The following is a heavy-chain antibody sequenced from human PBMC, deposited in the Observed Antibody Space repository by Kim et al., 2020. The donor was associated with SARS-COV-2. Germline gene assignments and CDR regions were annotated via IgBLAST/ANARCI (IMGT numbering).Heavy chain of an antibody. D-gene: IGHD3-10*01. Sequence: GGSLRLSCIASGFTFVRESMNWVRQAPGQGLEWVSYISGSGYPIVYSDSLKGRFIISRDNVKNIMYLQMNSLGDGDTAVYFCARDRDYAFDIGGRGKVVPASS. CDR1: GFTFVRES. CDR3: ARDRDYAFDI. J-gene: IGHJ3*02. CDR2: ISGSGYPI. V-gene: IGHV3-48*02.